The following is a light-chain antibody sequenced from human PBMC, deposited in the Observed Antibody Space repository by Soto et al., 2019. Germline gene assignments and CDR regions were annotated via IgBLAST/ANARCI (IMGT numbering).Light chain of an antibody. CDR3: MQGTHWPYT. V-gene: IGKV2-30*01. Sequence: VVMTQSPLSLPVTLGEPASVSCRSSQSLVDNDGYSYLSWFQQRPGQSPRRLIYKVPNRDSGVPDRFSGSGSDTDFTLKISRVEPEDVGVYYCMQGTHWPYTFGQGTQLEIK. J-gene: IGKJ2*01. CDR2: KVP. CDR1: QSLVDNDGYSY.